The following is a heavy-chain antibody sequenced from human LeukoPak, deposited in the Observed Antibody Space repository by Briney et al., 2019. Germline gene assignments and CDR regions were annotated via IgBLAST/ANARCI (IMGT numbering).Heavy chain of an antibody. J-gene: IGHJ6*03. Sequence: GGSLRLSCAASGFTFSDYYMSWIRQAPGKGLEWVSYISSSGSAIYYADSVKGRFTISRDNAKNSLYLQMNSLRAEDTAVYYCAKDNSEWGVPHGYYYYYMDVWGKGTTVTVSS. V-gene: IGHV3-11*04. CDR3: AKDNSEWGVPHGYYYYYMDV. CDR2: ISSSGSAI. D-gene: IGHD2/OR15-2a*01. CDR1: GFTFSDYY.